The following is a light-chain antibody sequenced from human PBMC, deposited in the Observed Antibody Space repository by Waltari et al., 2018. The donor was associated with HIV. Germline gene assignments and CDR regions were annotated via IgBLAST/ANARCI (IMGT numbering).Light chain of an antibody. CDR1: QSVSSY. CDR3: QQRSNWPLST. J-gene: IGKJ4*01. CDR2: DAS. Sequence: EVVMTQSPATLGVSPGERATLSCRASQSVSSYLAWYQQKPGQAPRLLIYDASNRATGIPARFSGSGSGTDFTLTISSLEPEDFAVYYCQQRSNWPLSTFGGGTKVEIK. V-gene: IGKV3-11*01.